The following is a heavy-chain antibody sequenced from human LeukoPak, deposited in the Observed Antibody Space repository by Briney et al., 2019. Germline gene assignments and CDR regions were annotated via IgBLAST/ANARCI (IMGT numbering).Heavy chain of an antibody. Sequence: SETLSLTCTVSGGSISSYYGSWIRRPPGKGLEWIGYIYDRGSTSYNPSLRSRVTISEDTSKNQISLKLISVTAADTAVYYCARGCSSGCSQSEGRDKYPYYFDYWGQGTLVTVSS. CDR3: ARGCSSGCSQSEGRDKYPYYFDY. CDR2: IYDRGST. V-gene: IGHV4-59*12. CDR1: GGSISSYY. D-gene: IGHD6-19*01. J-gene: IGHJ4*02.